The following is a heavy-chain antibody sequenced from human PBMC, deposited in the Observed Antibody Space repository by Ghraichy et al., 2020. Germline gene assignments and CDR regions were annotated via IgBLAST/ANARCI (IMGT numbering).Heavy chain of an antibody. J-gene: IGHJ6*02. CDR2: MSSSSSTI. D-gene: IGHD1/OR15-1a*01. Sequence: LSLTCAASGFTFSSYSMNWVRQAPGKGLEWVSYMSSSSSTIYYADSVKVRFTISRDNAKSSLYLQMNSLRDEDTAVYYCARVGITGRTEHGMDVWGQGTTVTVSS. V-gene: IGHV3-48*02. CDR1: GFTFSSYS. CDR3: ARVGITGRTEHGMDV.